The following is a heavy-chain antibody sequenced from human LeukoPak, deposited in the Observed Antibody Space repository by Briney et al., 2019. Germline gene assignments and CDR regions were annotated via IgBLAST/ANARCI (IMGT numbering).Heavy chain of an antibody. J-gene: IGHJ4*02. CDR1: GFTFSSYA. CDR3: ARVADYVWGSYDY. Sequence: GGSLRLSCAASGFTFSSYAMHWVRQAPGKGLEYVSAISSNGGSTYYANSVKGGFTISRDNSKNTLYLQMGSLRAEDMAVYYCARVADYVWGSYDYWGQGTLVTVSS. V-gene: IGHV3-64*01. D-gene: IGHD3-16*01. CDR2: ISSNGGST.